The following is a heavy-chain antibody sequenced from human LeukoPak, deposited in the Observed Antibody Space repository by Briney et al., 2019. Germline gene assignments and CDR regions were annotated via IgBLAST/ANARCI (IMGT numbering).Heavy chain of an antibody. D-gene: IGHD1-26*01. Sequence: GGSLRLSCAASGFTFSTYNMNWVRQAPGKGLEWVSYISSSGSTIYYADSVKGRFTISRDNAKNSLYLQMNSLRAEDTAVYYCARATRGADAFDIWGQGTMVTVSS. V-gene: IGHV3-48*04. CDR1: GFTFSTYN. CDR3: ARATRGADAFDI. CDR2: ISSSGSTI. J-gene: IGHJ3*02.